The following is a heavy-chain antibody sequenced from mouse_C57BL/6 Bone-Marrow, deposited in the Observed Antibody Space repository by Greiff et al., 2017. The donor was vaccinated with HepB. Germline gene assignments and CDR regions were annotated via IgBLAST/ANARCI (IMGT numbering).Heavy chain of an antibody. CDR2: IYPGDGDT. V-gene: IGHV1-80*01. CDR3: ARSRVTTVVATNFDY. CDR1: GYAFSSYW. Sequence: QVQLKESGAELVKPGASVKISCKASGYAFSSYWMNWVKQRPGKGLEWIGRIYPGDGDTNYNGKFKGKATLTADKSSSTAYMQLSSLTSEDSAVYFCARSRVTTVVATNFDYWGQGTTLTASS. J-gene: IGHJ2*01. D-gene: IGHD1-1*01.